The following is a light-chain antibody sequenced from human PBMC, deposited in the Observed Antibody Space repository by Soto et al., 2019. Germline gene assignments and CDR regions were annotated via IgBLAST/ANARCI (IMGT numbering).Light chain of an antibody. CDR1: QSVSSN. CDR3: QQYNKWPKA. CDR2: GAS. J-gene: IGKJ1*01. Sequence: IVMPQYPATLSVSPGERATLSGRASQSVSSNLAWYQQKLGQAPRLLIYGASTRATGIPARFSGSGSGTEFTLTISSLQSEDLAVYYCQQYNKWPKAFGQGTKVDI. V-gene: IGKV3-15*01.